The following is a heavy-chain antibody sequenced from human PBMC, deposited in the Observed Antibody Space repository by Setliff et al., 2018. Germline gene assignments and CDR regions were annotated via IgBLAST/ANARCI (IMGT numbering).Heavy chain of an antibody. J-gene: IGHJ4*02. Sequence: ASVKVSCKTSGYTFNDYGITWVRQVPGQGLEWMGWISSYTGKTYYAEKLQGRVTLTTDTSTSTAYLDLRSLESDDTAVYYCSRLVRFCTKTACQRLSGGEFWGQGTQVTVS. CDR2: ISSYTGKT. CDR1: GYTFNDYG. D-gene: IGHD2-8*01. CDR3: SRLVRFCTKTACQRLSGGEF. V-gene: IGHV1-18*01.